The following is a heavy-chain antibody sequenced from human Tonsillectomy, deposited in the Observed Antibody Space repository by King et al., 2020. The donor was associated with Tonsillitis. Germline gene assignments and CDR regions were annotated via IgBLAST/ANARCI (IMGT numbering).Heavy chain of an antibody. CDR1: GFTFSDYT. CDR2: MSWSGGST. V-gene: IGHV3-23*04. CDR3: AKLITVAGKDY. D-gene: IGHD6-19*01. J-gene: IGHJ4*02. Sequence: VQLVESGGGLVQPGRSLRLSCAASGFTFSDYTMSWVRQAPGKGLEWVSWMSWSGGSTYCAESVKGRFTISRDNSKNTLYLQMNSLRAEDTAVYYCAKLITVAGKDYWGQGTLVTVSS.